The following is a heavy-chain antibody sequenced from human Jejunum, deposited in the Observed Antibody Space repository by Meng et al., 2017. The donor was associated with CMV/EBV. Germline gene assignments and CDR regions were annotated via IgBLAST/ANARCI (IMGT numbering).Heavy chain of an antibody. D-gene: IGHD1-26*01. CDR2: TSAYNTYT. V-gene: IGHV1-18*01. CDR1: GYTFTDFG. Sequence: QVQLLESGGEVKKPGASVMVSCRASGYTFTDFGISWVRQAPGQGLEWMGWTSAYNTYTNYAQKFQDRFTMTTDTSTNTAYMELRNLRSDDKAIYYCARGTGAGDYWCPGTLVTVSS. J-gene: IGHJ4*02. CDR3: ARGTGAGDY.